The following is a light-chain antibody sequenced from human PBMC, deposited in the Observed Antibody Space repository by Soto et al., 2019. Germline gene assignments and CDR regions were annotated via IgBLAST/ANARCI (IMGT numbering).Light chain of an antibody. Sequence: QSALTQPASVSGSPGQSITISCTGTSSDVGSYNLVSWYQQHPGKAPKLMIYEGSKRPSGVSNRFSGSKSGNTASLTISGLQAEDEAEYYCCPNGGRSTYVFGTGTKLTVL. J-gene: IGLJ1*01. CDR3: CPNGGRSTYV. CDR1: SSDVGSYNL. V-gene: IGLV2-23*01. CDR2: EGS.